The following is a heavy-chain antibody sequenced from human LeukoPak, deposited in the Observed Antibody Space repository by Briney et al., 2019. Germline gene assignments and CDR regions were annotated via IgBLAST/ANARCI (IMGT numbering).Heavy chain of an antibody. Sequence: TSETLSLTCTVSGGSISSYYWSWIRQPPGKGLEWIGYIYYSGSTNYNPSLKSRVTISVDMSKNQFSLKLRSVTAADTAVYYCARAVQLERPPPLIGYYYMDVWGKGTTVTVSS. CDR1: GGSISSYY. D-gene: IGHD1-1*01. CDR2: IYYSGST. V-gene: IGHV4-59*01. CDR3: ARAVQLERPPPLIGYYYMDV. J-gene: IGHJ6*03.